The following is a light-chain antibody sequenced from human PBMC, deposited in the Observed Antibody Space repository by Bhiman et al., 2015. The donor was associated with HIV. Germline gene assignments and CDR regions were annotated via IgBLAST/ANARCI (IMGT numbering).Light chain of an antibody. Sequence: SYELTQPPSVSVAPGKTATITCGGDNLGTKSVHWYQQRPGQAPIMVIYYDSDRPSGIPERFSGSHSGNTATLTISRVEAGDEADYYCQVWDNSQYVFGPGTKVTVL. CDR1: NLGTKS. CDR2: YDS. V-gene: IGLV3-21*01. CDR3: QVWDNSQYV. J-gene: IGLJ1*01.